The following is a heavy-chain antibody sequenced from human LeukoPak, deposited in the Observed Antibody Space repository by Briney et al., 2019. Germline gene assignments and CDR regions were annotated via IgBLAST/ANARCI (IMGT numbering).Heavy chain of an antibody. CDR2: ISGNNDNP. Sequence: ASVKVSCKASGYTFTNFGISWVRQAPGQGLEWMGWISGNNDNPNYGQNFQGRFTVTSDSSTSTAYMELRNLRSDDTAVYYCASDGTCTEGSGGQGTLVTVSS. D-gene: IGHD2-8*01. J-gene: IGHJ4*02. CDR3: ASDGTCTEGS. CDR1: GYTFTNFG. V-gene: IGHV1-18*01.